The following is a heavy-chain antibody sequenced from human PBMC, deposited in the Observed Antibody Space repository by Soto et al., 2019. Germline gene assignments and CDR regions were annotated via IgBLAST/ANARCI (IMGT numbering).Heavy chain of an antibody. CDR1: GFTFSSYT. V-gene: IGHV3-30-3*01. CDR3: ARGEQYSGRIFDY. CDR2: ISHDGNNT. J-gene: IGHJ4*01. D-gene: IGHD1-26*01. Sequence: AGGSLRLSCAASGFTFSSYTMYWVRQAPGKGLEWMAFISHDGNNTYYADSVKGRFSISRDNSKNQYSLQLNSVTPEDTAVYFCARGEQYSGRIFDYWGQGTLVTVSS.